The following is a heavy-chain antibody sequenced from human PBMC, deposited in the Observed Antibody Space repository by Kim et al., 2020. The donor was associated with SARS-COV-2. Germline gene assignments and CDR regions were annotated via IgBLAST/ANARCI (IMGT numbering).Heavy chain of an antibody. D-gene: IGHD2-15*01. CDR3: AKDGKAWAPEH. Sequence: GGSLRLSCAASGFTYENYAMTWVRQAPEKGLQWVSTINPTNGAAYYADSVRGRFAISRDNSKNMLYLEMNSLRGDDTGVYYCAKDGKAWAPEHWGQGTLVTVSS. CDR2: INPTNGAA. CDR1: GFTYENYA. J-gene: IGHJ4*02. V-gene: IGHV3-23*01.